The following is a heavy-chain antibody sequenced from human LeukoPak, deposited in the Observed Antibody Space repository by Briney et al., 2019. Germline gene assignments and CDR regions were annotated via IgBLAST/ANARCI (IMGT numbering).Heavy chain of an antibody. V-gene: IGHV4-4*02. CDR1: GGSISRRTNW. CDR3: ARGAHDDILTGYPQTLYYYYYMDV. CDR2: IYHSGGT. J-gene: IGHJ6*03. D-gene: IGHD3-9*01. Sequence: SGTLSLTCAVSGGSISRRTNWWSWVRQPPGKGLEWIGEIYHSGGTNYNPSLKSRITISVDKSQNQFSLKVDSLTAADTAVYYCARGAHDDILTGYPQTLYYYYYMDVWGKGTTVTISS.